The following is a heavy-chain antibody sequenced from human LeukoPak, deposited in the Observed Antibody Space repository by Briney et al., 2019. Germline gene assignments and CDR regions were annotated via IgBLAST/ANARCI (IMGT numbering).Heavy chain of an antibody. D-gene: IGHD2-2*01. Sequence: GGSLRLSCAASGFTFSSYAMHWVRQAPGKGLEWVAVISYDGSNKYYADSVKGRFTISRDNSKNALFLQMNSLSAEDTAVYYCAKSGPYCSSTTCNYFDYWGQGTLVTVSS. J-gene: IGHJ4*02. V-gene: IGHV3-30-3*02. CDR2: ISYDGSNK. CDR3: AKSGPYCSSTTCNYFDY. CDR1: GFTFSSYA.